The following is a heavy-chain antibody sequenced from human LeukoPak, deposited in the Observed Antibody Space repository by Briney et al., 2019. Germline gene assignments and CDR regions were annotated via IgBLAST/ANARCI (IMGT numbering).Heavy chain of an antibody. J-gene: IGHJ4*02. D-gene: IGHD3-10*01. CDR1: NFSVNNNY. CDR2: LDNFGAK. CDR3: AGGTYYGTGTRPGYLDY. Sequence: GGSLRLSCAASNFSVNNNYIDWVRQAPGKVLEWVSSLDNFGAKYYGDSVTGRFTVSRDLSKNTVYLQMSSLRADDTAVYYCAGGTYYGTGTRPGYLDYWGLGTLVTVSS. V-gene: IGHV3-53*01.